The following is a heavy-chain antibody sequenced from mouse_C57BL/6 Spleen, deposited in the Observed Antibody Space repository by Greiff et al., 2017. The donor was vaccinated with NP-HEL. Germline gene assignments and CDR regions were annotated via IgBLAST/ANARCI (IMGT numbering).Heavy chain of an antibody. Sequence: EVQGVESGGGLVKPGGSLKLSCAASGFTFSDYGMHWVRQAPEKGLEWVAYISSGSSTIYYADTVKGRFTISRDNAKNTLFLQMTSLRSEDTAMYYCARGLGYYGSSDDYYYAMDYWGQGTSVTVSS. D-gene: IGHD1-1*01. V-gene: IGHV5-17*01. J-gene: IGHJ4*01. CDR1: GFTFSDYG. CDR2: ISSGSSTI. CDR3: ARGLGYYGSSDDYYYAMDY.